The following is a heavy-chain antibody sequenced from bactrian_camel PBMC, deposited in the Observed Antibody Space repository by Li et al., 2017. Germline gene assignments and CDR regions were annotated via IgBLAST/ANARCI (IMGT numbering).Heavy chain of an antibody. D-gene: IGHD1*01. Sequence: VQLVESGGGSVQAGGSLRLSCGASGSIYGDACVGWLRQAPGKEREGVAAIDSDRTSTVYAASVEGRFTISKDVAENKMYLQMNDLSSEDTARYYCAKDHSRFWACASGAEKWQVLGQGTQVTVS. CDR1: GSIYGDAC. V-gene: IGHV3S1*01. CDR2: IDSDRTST. J-gene: IGHJ4*01.